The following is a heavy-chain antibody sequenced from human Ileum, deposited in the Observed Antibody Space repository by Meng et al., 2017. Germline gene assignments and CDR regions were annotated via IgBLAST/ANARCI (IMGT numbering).Heavy chain of an antibody. CDR3: AREIYDSSGYYVDY. CDR1: GGSFSGYY. CDR2: ISHRRKI. Sequence: QVQPRQGGAGLLKPAETLSLTCPVYGGSFSGYYWSWMRQPSGKGLEWIGEISHRRKINYNPSLKSRVIILLDTSKSKFSLRLTSVTAADTAVYYCAREIYDSSGYYVDYWGQGTLVTVSS. J-gene: IGHJ4*01. V-gene: IGHV4-34*01. D-gene: IGHD3-22*01.